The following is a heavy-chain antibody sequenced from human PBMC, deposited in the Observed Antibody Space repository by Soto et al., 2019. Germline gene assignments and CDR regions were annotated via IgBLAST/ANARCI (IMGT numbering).Heavy chain of an antibody. CDR3: AKDPTAPAHDSSGSSISDY. V-gene: IGHV3-30*18. CDR1: GFTFCSYG. J-gene: IGHJ4*02. D-gene: IGHD3-22*01. Sequence: QVQLVESGGGVVQPGRSLRLSCAASGFTFCSYGMHWVRQAPGKGLEWVAVISYDGSNKYYADSVKGRFTISRDNSKNTLYLQMNSLRAEDTAVYYCAKDPTAPAHDSSGSSISDYWGQGTLVTVSS. CDR2: ISYDGSNK.